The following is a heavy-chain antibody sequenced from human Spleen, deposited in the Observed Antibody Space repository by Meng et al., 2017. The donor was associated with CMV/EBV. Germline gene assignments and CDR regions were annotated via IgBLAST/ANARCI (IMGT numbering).Heavy chain of an antibody. J-gene: IGHJ5*02. D-gene: IGHD3-16*01. CDR3: ARDGPQGENWFDP. CDR2: ISYDGSNK. V-gene: IGHV3-30-3*01. CDR1: GFTFSSYA. Sequence: AASGFTFSSYAMHWVRQAPGKGLEWVAVISYDGSNKYYADSVKGRFTISRDNSKNTLYLQMNSLRAEDTAVCYCARDGPQGENWFDPWGQGTLVTVSS.